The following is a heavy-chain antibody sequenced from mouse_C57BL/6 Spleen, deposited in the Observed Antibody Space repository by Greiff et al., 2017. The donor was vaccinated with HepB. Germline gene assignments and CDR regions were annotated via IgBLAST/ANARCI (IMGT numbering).Heavy chain of an antibody. V-gene: IGHV14-3*01. J-gene: IGHJ3*01. CDR2: IDPANGNT. D-gene: IGHD2-2*01. Sequence: EVQLQESVAELVRPGASVKLSCTASGFNIKNTYMHWVKQRPEQGLEWIGRIDPANGNTKYAPKFQGKATITADTSSNTAYLQLSSLTSEDTAIYYCASPLYYGYGGFAYWGQGTLVTVSA. CDR3: ASPLYYGYGGFAY. CDR1: GFNIKNTY.